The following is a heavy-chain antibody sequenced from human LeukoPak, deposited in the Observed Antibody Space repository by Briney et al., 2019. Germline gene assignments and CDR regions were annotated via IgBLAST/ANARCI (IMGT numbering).Heavy chain of an antibody. V-gene: IGHV1-69*13. CDR2: IIPIFGTA. Sequence: SVKVSCKASGGTFSSYAISWVRQAPGQGLEWMGGIIPIFGTANYAQKFQGRVTITADESTSTAYMELRSLRSDDTAVYYCARDKSIVGAKADLGGSDYWGQGTLVTVSS. D-gene: IGHD1-26*01. CDR3: ARDKSIVGAKADLGGSDY. J-gene: IGHJ4*02. CDR1: GGTFSSYA.